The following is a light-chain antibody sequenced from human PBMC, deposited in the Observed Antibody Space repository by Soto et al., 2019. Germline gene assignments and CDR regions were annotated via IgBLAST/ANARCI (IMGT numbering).Light chain of an antibody. V-gene: IGLV2-11*01. CDR1: SSDVGDY. CDR3: YSYTGRYSYV. CDR2: DVT. Sequence: QSALTQPRSVSGSPGQSVTISCTGTSSDVGDYVSWYQQHPGTAPKLIIYDVTKRPSGVPDRFSGSKSGNTASLTISGVQAEDEADYYCYSYTGRYSYVFGTGTKLTVL. J-gene: IGLJ1*01.